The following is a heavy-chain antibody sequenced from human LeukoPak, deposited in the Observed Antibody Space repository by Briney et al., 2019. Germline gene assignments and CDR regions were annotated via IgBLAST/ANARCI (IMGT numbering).Heavy chain of an antibody. CDR1: GYSFTSYW. D-gene: IGHD1-26*01. V-gene: IGHV5-51*01. CDR2: IYPGDSDT. Sequence: GESLKISCKGSGYSFTSYWIGWVRQMPGKGLEWMGIIYPGDSDTRYSPSLQGQVTISADKSISTAYLQWSSLKASDTAMYYCARRRSGSYGPVYYFDYWGQGTLVTVSS. J-gene: IGHJ4*02. CDR3: ARRRSGSYGPVYYFDY.